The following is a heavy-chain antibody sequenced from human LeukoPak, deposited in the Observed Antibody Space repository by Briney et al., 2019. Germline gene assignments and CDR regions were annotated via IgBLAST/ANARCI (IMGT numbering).Heavy chain of an antibody. CDR2: IYYSGST. D-gene: IGHD3-10*01. J-gene: IGHJ4*02. V-gene: IGHV4-31*03. CDR3: ARGRVTMVRGVLNDC. Sequence: PSETLSLTCTVSGGSISSGGYYWSWIRQHPGKGLEWIGYIYYSGSTYYNPSLKSRVTISVDTSKNQFSLKLSSVTAADTAVYYCARGRVTMVRGVLNDCWGQGTLVTVSS. CDR1: GGSISSGGYY.